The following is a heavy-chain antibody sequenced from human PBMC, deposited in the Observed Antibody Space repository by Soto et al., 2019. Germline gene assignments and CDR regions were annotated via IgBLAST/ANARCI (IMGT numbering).Heavy chain of an antibody. D-gene: IGHD3-10*01. J-gene: IGHJ5*02. V-gene: IGHV4-34*01. CDR3: ARGRQLWLDL. CDR1: GGSFSGYY. CDR2: INHSGST. Sequence: QVQLQQWGAGLLKPSETLSLTCAVYGGSFSGYYWSWIRQPPGKGLEWIGEINHSGSTDYNPSLKSRVTISVDPSKNQFSLKLNSVTAADTAVYFCARGRQLWLDLWGQGSLVTVSS.